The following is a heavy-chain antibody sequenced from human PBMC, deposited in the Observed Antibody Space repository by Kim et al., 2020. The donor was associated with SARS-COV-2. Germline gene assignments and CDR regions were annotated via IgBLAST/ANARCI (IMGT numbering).Heavy chain of an antibody. D-gene: IGHD6-13*01. CDR3: ARESTLASSWTYYYYYGMDV. J-gene: IGHJ6*02. CDR2: ISSSGSTI. CDR1: GFTFSDYY. V-gene: IGHV3-11*04. Sequence: GGSLRLSCAASGFTFSDYYMSWIRQAPGKGLEWVSYISSSGSTIYYADSVKGRFTISRDNAKNSLYLQMNSLRAEDTAVYYCARESTLASSWTYYYYYGMDVWGQGTTVTVSS.